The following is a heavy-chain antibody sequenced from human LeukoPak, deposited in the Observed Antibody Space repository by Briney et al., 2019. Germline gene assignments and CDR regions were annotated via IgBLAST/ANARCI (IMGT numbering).Heavy chain of an antibody. CDR2: ISSSSSYV. J-gene: IGHJ3*02. CDR3: ARGGVWVVPNFDAFDI. CDR1: GFTFSSYS. D-gene: IGHD2-8*02. V-gene: IGHV3-21*01. Sequence: GGSLRLSCAASGFTFSSYSMNWVRQAPGKGLEWVSSISSSSSYVYYADSVKGRFTISRDNAKNSLYLQMNSLRAEDTAVYYCARGGVWVVPNFDAFDIWGQGTMVTVSS.